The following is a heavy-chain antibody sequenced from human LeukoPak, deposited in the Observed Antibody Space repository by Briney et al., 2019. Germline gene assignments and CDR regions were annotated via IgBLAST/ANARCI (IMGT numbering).Heavy chain of an antibody. V-gene: IGHV2-5*02. CDR3: AHSILRGPLDY. J-gene: IGHJ4*02. Sequence: SGPTLVNPTQTLTLTCTFSGFSLSTSGVGVGWIRQPPGKALEWLALIYWDDDKRYSPSLKSRLTITKDTSKNQVVLTMTNVDPVDTATYFCAHSILRGPLDYWGQGTLVTVSS. D-gene: IGHD3-10*01. CDR2: IYWDDDK. CDR1: GFSLSTSGVG.